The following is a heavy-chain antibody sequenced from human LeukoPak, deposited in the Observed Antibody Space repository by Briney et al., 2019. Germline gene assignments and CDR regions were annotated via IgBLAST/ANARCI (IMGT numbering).Heavy chain of an antibody. CDR1: GSTFSSYW. V-gene: IGHV3-7*01. D-gene: IGHD5-18*01. CDR2: IKQDGSEK. Sequence: GGSLRLSCAASGSTFSSYWMSWVRQAPGKGLEWVANIKQDGSEKYYVDSVKGRFTISRDNAKNSLYLQMNSLRAEDTAVYYCVRDRGYSYYWGQGTLVTVSS. CDR3: VRDRGYSYY. J-gene: IGHJ4*02.